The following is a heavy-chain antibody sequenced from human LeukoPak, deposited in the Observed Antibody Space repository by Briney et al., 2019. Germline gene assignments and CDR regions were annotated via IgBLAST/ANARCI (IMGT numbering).Heavy chain of an antibody. Sequence: KPSETLSLTCAVYGGSFSGYYWSWIRQPPGKGLEWIGTVYYSGSTYYNPSLTSRVTISVDTSKNQFSLKLSSVTAADTAVYYCARHKDYSYSSMDVWGKGTTVTISS. CDR3: ARHKDYSYSSMDV. CDR1: GGSFSGYY. J-gene: IGHJ6*03. CDR2: VYYSGST. V-gene: IGHV4-34*01.